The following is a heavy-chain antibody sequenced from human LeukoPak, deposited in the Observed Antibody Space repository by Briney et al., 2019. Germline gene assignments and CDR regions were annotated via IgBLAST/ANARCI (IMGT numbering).Heavy chain of an antibody. CDR2: INHSGRT. CDR1: GGSFSGYY. D-gene: IGHD1-1*01. CDR3: ARDSLRIQSGTTP. V-gene: IGHV4-34*01. J-gene: IGHJ5*02. Sequence: PSETLSLTCAVYGGSFSGYYWSWIRQSPDKGLEWIGEINHSGRTNYNPSLKSRVTISIDTPKNQFSLRLNSVTAADTALYYCARDSLRIQSGTTPWGQGTLVTVSS.